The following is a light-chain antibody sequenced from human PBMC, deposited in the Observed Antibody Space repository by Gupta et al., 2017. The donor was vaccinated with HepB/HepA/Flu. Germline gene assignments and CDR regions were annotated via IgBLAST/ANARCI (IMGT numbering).Light chain of an antibody. CDR3: QQYDSSLLGT. J-gene: IGKJ1*01. Sequence: ELMLTQSPGTLSLSPGERATLSCRASQSVSSSYLAWYQQKPGQAPRLLIYGASSRATGIPDRFSGSGSGTGFTLTISRLEPEDFAVYYCQQYDSSLLGTFGQGTKVEIK. V-gene: IGKV3-20*01. CDR2: GAS. CDR1: QSVSSSY.